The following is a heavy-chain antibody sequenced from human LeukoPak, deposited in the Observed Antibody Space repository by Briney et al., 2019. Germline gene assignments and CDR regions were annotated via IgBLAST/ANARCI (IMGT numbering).Heavy chain of an antibody. V-gene: IGHV1-69*13. Sequence: ASVKVSCKASGGTFSSYAIGWVRQAPGQGLEWMGGIIPIFGTANYAQKFQGRVTITADESTSTAYMELSSLRSEDTAVYYCARILYDIVVVPAAPGGWFDPWGQGTLVTVSS. CDR2: IIPIFGTA. J-gene: IGHJ5*02. CDR3: ARILYDIVVVPAAPGGWFDP. CDR1: GGTFSSYA. D-gene: IGHD2-2*01.